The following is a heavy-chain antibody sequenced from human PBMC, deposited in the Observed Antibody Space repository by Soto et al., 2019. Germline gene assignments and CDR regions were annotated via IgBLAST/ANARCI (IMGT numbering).Heavy chain of an antibody. CDR2: IYYSGDT. Sequence: TSETLSLTCTVSGGSIISGDYYWSWIRQPPGKGLERIGYIYYSGDTSYKPSLKSRVTISIDTSKNQFSLKLSSVTAADTAVYYCARVPCSTTSCYHSAFDIWGQGTMVIVSS. CDR1: GGSIISGDYY. CDR3: ARVPCSTTSCYHSAFDI. J-gene: IGHJ3*02. V-gene: IGHV4-30-4*02. D-gene: IGHD2-2*01.